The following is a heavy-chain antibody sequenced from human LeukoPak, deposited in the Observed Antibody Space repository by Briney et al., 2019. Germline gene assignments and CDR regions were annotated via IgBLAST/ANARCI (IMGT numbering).Heavy chain of an antibody. D-gene: IGHD1-26*01. V-gene: IGHV4-39*07. CDR2: IYYSGST. Sequence: PSETLSLTCTVSGGSISSSSYYWGWIRQPPGKGLEWIRSIYYSGSTYYNPSLKSRVTISVDTSKNQFSLKLSSVTAADTAVYYCASWGLYSGSYLGGDYWGQGTLVTVSS. CDR3: ASWGLYSGSYLGGDY. J-gene: IGHJ4*02. CDR1: GGSISSSSYY.